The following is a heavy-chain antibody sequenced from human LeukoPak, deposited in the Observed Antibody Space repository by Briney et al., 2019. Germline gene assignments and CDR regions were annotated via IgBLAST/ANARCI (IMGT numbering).Heavy chain of an antibody. CDR1: GGSISSGSYY. CDR2: IYTSGST. J-gene: IGHJ6*03. CDR3: AREGVVAAPYYYYYMDV. V-gene: IGHV4-61*02. D-gene: IGHD2-15*01. Sequence: SETLSLTCTVSGGSISSGSYYWSWIRQPAGKGLEWIGRIYTSGSTNYNPSLKSRVTMSVDTSKNQFSLKLSSVTAADTAVYYCAREGVVAAPYYYYYMDVWGKGTTVTISS.